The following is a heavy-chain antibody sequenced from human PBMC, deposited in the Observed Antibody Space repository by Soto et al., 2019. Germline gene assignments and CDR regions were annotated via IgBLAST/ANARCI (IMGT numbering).Heavy chain of an antibody. J-gene: IGHJ6*02. CDR1: GYTFTTYY. CDR2: INPSGGST. CDR3: ARRAYNYAKRDV. D-gene: IGHD5-18*01. V-gene: IGHV1-46*01. Sequence: QVQLVQSGAEVKKPGASVKVSCETSGYTFTTYYMHWVRRAPGQGLEWMGMINPSGGSTSYAQKFQGRVTMTRDTSTRTSYMELSSLRRDDTDIYYCARRAYNYAKRDVWGQGTTVTVSS.